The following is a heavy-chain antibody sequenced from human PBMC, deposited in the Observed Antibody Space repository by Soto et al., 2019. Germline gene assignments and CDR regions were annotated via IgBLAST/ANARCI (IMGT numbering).Heavy chain of an antibody. Sequence: QVQLVQSGAEVKKPGASVKVSCKASGYTFTSYGISWVRQAPGQGLEWMGWISAYNGNTTYAQKLQGRVTMTTDTSTSTAYMELRSLRSADTAVYYCARAVCSSWISCWFDPWGQGTLVTVSS. CDR1: GYTFTSYG. CDR2: ISAYNGNT. J-gene: IGHJ5*02. V-gene: IGHV1-18*01. CDR3: ARAVCSSWISCWFDP. D-gene: IGHD6-13*01.